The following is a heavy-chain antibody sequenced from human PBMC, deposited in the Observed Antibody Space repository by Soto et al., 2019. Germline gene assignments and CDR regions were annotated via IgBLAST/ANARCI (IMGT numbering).Heavy chain of an antibody. CDR3: AKYSSRGTDAFDI. CDR1: GFTFSSYW. Sequence: GSLRLSCAASGFTFSSYWMSWVRQAPGKGLEGVANIKQDGSEKYYVDSVKGRFTISRDNAKNSLYLQMNSLRAEDTAVYYCAKYSSRGTDAFDIWGQGTMVTVSS. CDR2: IKQDGSEK. D-gene: IGHD6-6*01. V-gene: IGHV3-7*01. J-gene: IGHJ3*02.